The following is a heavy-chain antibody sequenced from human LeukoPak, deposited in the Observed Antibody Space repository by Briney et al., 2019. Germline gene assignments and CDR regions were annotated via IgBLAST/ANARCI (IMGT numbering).Heavy chain of an antibody. V-gene: IGHV3-74*01. D-gene: IGHD1-26*01. CDR1: GSTFSSYW. CDR3: ARGGSPPEALGDTFDV. J-gene: IGHJ3*01. CDR2: VKSDGSST. Sequence: PGGSLRLSCAASGSTFSSYWMHWVRQAPGKGLVWVSRVKSDGSSTNYADSVKGRFTVSRDNAKNTLILQMNSLRAEDAAVYYCARGGSPPEALGDTFDVWGHGTWSPSLQ.